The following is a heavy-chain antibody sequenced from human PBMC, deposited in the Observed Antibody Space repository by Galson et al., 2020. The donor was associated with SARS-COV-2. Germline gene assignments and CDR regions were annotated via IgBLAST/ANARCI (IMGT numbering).Heavy chain of an antibody. D-gene: IGHD1-20*01. CDR3: ARAGITGTVYYYYYYMDV. J-gene: IGHJ6*03. CDR2: ISAYNGNT. CDR1: GYTFTSYG. V-gene: IGHV1-18*01. Sequence: ASVKVSCKASGYTFTSYGISWVRQAPGQGLEWMGWISAYNGNTNYAQKLQGRVTMTTDTSTSTAYMELRSLRYDDTAVYYCARAGITGTVYYYYYYMDVWGKGTTVTVSS.